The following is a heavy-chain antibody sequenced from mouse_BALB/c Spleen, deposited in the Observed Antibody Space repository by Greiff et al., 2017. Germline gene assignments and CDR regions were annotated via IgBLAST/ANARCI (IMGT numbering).Heavy chain of an antibody. V-gene: IGHV5-17*02. Sequence: EVKVVESGGGLVQPGGSRKLSCAASGFTFSSFGMHWVRQAPEKGLEWVAYISSGSSTIYYADTVKGRFTISRDNPKNTLFLQMTSLRSEDTAMYYCARSGTTVVAPYAMDYWGQGTSVTVSS. CDR2: ISSGSSTI. CDR1: GFTFSSFG. D-gene: IGHD1-1*01. CDR3: ARSGTTVVAPYAMDY. J-gene: IGHJ4*01.